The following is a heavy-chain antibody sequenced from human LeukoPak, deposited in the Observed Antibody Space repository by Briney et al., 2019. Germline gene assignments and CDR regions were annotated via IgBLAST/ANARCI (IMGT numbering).Heavy chain of an antibody. CDR2: VNPNGGST. CDR3: ARAVYSDYATYYYGMDV. D-gene: IGHD4-11*01. V-gene: IGHV1-46*01. J-gene: IGHJ6*02. Sequence: GAPVKVSCKASGYTFSTYSLHWVRQAPGQGLEWMGIVNPNGGSTNYAQKFVGRVIMTRDTSTSTFHMELSALRSDDTAVYFCARAVYSDYATYYYGMDVWGQGTTVTVSS. CDR1: GYTFSTYS.